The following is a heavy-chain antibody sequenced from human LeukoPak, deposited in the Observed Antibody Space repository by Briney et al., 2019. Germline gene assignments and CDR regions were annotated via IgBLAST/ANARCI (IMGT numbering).Heavy chain of an antibody. CDR1: GFTFSSYA. Sequence: GGSLRLSCAASGFTFSSYAMSWVRQAPGKGLEWGLAISGSGGSTYYADSVKGRFTISRDNSKNTLYLQMNSRRAEDTAVYYCAKIGGGTYYDILTGSDFDYWGQGTLVTVSS. J-gene: IGHJ4*02. V-gene: IGHV3-23*01. CDR3: AKIGGGTYYDILTGSDFDY. CDR2: ISGSGGST. D-gene: IGHD3-9*01.